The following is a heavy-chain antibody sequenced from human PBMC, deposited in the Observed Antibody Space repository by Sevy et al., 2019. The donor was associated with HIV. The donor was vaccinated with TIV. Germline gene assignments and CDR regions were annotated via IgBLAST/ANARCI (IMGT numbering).Heavy chain of an antibody. D-gene: IGHD1-1*01. CDR2: IYYSGST. J-gene: IGHJ6*02. Sequence: SETLSLTCTVSGGSISSSSYYWGWIRQPPGKGLEWIGSIYYSGSTYYNPSLKSRVTISVDTSKNQFSLKLSSVTAADTAVYYCNSLGVLYYGMDVWGQGTTVTVSS. CDR3: NSLGVLYYGMDV. V-gene: IGHV4-39*01. CDR1: GGSISSSSYY.